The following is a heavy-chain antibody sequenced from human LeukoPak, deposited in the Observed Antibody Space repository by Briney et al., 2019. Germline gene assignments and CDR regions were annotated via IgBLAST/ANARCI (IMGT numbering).Heavy chain of an antibody. D-gene: IGHD2-2*01. Sequence: ASVKVSCKASGYTFASYYMHWVRQAPGQGLEWMGIINPSGGSTSYAQKFQGRVTMTRDMSTSTVYMELSSLRSEDTAVYYCAREDIVVVSAAEELPSWVHWGQGTLVTVSS. CDR2: INPSGGST. J-gene: IGHJ4*02. V-gene: IGHV1-46*01. CDR3: AREDIVVVSAAEELPSWVH. CDR1: GYTFASYY.